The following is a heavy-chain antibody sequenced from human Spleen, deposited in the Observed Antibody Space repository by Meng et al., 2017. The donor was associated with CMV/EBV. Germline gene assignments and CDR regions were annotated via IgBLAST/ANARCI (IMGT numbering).Heavy chain of an antibody. CDR2: INPSGGST. Sequence: FGYTFNSHFIHWVRQAPGQGLQWMGLINPSGGSTAYAQRVQGRVTMTRDTSTSTVYMEMSSLKSEDTAVYYCARGESSSWPPYFDFWGQGTLVTVSS. CDR3: ARGESSSWPPYFDF. D-gene: IGHD6-19*01. CDR1: GYTFNSHF. V-gene: IGHV1-46*02. J-gene: IGHJ4*02.